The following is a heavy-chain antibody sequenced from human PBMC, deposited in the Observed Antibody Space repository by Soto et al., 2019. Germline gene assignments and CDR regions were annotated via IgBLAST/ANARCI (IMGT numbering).Heavy chain of an antibody. CDR2: ISYDGSNK. D-gene: IGHD3-3*01. V-gene: IGHV3-30*18. Sequence: KGLELVAVISYDGSNKYYADSVKGRFTISRDNSKNTLYLQMNSLRAEDTAVYYCAKEGMYGVVVGDTYSYYG. J-gene: IGHJ6*01. CDR3: AKEGMYGVVVGDTYSYYG.